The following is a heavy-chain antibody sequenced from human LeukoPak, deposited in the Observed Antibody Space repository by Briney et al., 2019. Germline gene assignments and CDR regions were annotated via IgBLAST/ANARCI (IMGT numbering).Heavy chain of an antibody. CDR1: GFTFSSSG. Sequence: GGSLRLSYAASGFTFSSSGMHWVRQAPGKGLEWVAVIWYDGSKEKYADSVKGRFTISRDNSINTVYLQMNSLRAEDTAVYYCARDGGYSYGNQIDYWGQGTLVTVSS. CDR3: ARDGGYSYGNQIDY. CDR2: IWYDGSKE. J-gene: IGHJ4*02. D-gene: IGHD5-12*01. V-gene: IGHV3-33*01.